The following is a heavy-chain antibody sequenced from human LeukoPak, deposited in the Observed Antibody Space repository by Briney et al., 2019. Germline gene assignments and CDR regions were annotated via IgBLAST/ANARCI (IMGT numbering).Heavy chain of an antibody. Sequence: SETLSLTCTVSGGSIRSSSYYWGWIRQPPGKGLEWIGSIYYSGSTNYNPSLKSRVTISVDTSKTQFSLRLSSVPAADTTVYYCARLGNTDYYYYYYMDVWGKGTTVTVSS. V-gene: IGHV4-39*01. D-gene: IGHD7-27*01. J-gene: IGHJ6*03. CDR1: GGSIRSSSYY. CDR3: ARLGNTDYYYYYYMDV. CDR2: IYYSGST.